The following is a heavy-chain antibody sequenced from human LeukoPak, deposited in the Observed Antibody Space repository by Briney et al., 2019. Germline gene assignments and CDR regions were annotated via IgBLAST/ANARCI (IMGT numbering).Heavy chain of an antibody. CDR3: AKCRGSSWSDYFDY. CDR2: VSDSGGST. CDR1: GFSLSRYA. J-gene: IGHJ4*02. Sequence: PGASLRLSCAVSGFSLSRYAMSWVRKAPGKGLEWVSAVSDSGGSTYYADSVKGRFTISRDNSGNTLYLQMNTLRAEDTAVYYCAKCRGSSWSDYFDYWGQGTLVTVSS. V-gene: IGHV3-23*01. D-gene: IGHD6-13*01.